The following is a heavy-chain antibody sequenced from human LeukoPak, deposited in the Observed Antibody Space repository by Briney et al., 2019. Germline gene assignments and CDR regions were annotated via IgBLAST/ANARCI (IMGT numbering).Heavy chain of an antibody. CDR1: GYTFTSYG. J-gene: IGHJ1*01. D-gene: IGHD6-13*01. V-gene: IGHV1-18*01. Sequence: ASVKVSCKASGYTFTSYGISWVRQAPGQGLERMGWISAYNGNTNYAQKLQGRVTMTTDTSTSTAYMELRSLRSDDTAVYYCARAILGYSSSWSEFQHWGQGTLVTVSS. CDR3: ARAILGYSSSWSEFQH. CDR2: ISAYNGNT.